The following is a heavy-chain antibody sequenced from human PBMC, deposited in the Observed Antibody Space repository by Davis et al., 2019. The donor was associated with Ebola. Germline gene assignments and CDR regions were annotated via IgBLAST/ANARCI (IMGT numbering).Heavy chain of an antibody. D-gene: IGHD3-22*01. V-gene: IGHV1-3*01. CDR2: INSGNGNT. J-gene: IGHJ4*02. CDR1: GYTFTTYA. Sequence: ASVKASCKASGYTFTTYAMHWVRQAPGQRFEWMGWINSGNGNTEYSQKFQGRVTITRDTSATTAYMELSSLRSEDTAVYYCARDRLEISSGLGYWGQGTLVTVSS. CDR3: ARDRLEISSGLGY.